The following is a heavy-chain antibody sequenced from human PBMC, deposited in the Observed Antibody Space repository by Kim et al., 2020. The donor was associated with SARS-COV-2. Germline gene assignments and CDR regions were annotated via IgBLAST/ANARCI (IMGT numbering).Heavy chain of an antibody. Sequence: YIYYADSVKGRFTSSRDNAKNSLYLQMNSLRAEDTAVYYCARDLAARPDYWGQGTLVTVSS. V-gene: IGHV3-21*01. J-gene: IGHJ4*02. D-gene: IGHD6-6*01. CDR3: ARDLAARPDY. CDR2: YI.